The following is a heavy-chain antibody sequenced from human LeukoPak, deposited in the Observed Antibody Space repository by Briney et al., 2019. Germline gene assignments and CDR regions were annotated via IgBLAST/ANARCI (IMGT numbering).Heavy chain of an antibody. V-gene: IGHV4-34*01. J-gene: IGHJ3*02. CDR2: INHSGST. Sequence: KPSETLSLTCAVYGGSFSGYYWSWIRQPPGKGLEWIGEINHSGSTNYNPSLKSRVTISVDTSKNQFSLKLSSATAADTAVYYCARGKGIFGVARGGAFDIWGQGTMVTVSS. CDR3: ARGKGIFGVARGGAFDI. CDR1: GGSFSGYY. D-gene: IGHD3-3*01.